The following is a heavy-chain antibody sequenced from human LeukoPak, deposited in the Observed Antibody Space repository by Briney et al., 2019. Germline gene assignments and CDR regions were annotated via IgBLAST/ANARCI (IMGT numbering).Heavy chain of an antibody. J-gene: IGHJ4*02. CDR3: ARGPVLLWFGELLRVFPYYFDY. CDR2: INHSGST. CDR1: GGSFSGYY. Sequence: SETLSLTCAVYGGSFSGYYWSWIRQPPGKGLEWIGEINHSGSTNYNPSLKSRVTISVDTSKNQFSLKLSSVTAADTAVYYCARGPVLLWFGELLRVFPYYFDYWGQGTLVTVSS. D-gene: IGHD3-10*01. V-gene: IGHV4-34*01.